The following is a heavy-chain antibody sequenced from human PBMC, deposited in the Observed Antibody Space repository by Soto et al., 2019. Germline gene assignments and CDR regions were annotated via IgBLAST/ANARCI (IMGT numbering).Heavy chain of an antibody. CDR2: ISSSSSYI. J-gene: IGHJ6*02. Sequence: GGSLRLSCAASGFTFSSYSMNWVRQAPGKGLEWVSSISSSSSYIYYADSVKGRFTISRDNAKNSLYLQMDSLRAEDTAVYYCARAIYSYVVYYGMDVWGQGTTVTVSS. CDR3: ARAIYSYVVYYGMDV. CDR1: GFTFSSYS. V-gene: IGHV3-21*01. D-gene: IGHD5-18*01.